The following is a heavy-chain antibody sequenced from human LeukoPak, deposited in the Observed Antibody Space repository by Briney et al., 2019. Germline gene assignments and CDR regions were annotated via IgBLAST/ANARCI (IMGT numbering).Heavy chain of an antibody. J-gene: IGHJ5*02. CDR1: GFTFSSYS. CDR2: ISSSSSYI. CDR3: ASSVPNWFDP. V-gene: IGHV3-21*01. D-gene: IGHD2-2*01. Sequence: GGSLRLSCAASGFTFSSYSMNWVRQAPGKGLEWVSSISSSSSYIYYADSVKGRFTISRDNAKNSLYLQMNSLRAEDTAVYYCASSVPNWFDPWGQGTLVTVSS.